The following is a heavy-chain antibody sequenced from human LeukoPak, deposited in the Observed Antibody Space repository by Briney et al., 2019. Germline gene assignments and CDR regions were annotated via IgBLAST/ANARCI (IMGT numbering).Heavy chain of an antibody. Sequence: GGSLRLSCAASGFTFSSYAMSWVRQAPGKGLEWVSAISGSGGSTYYADSVKGRFTISRDNYKNTLYLQMNRLRAEDTAVYYCAKDRLSGYYFVGGFFDYWGQGTLVTVSS. CDR2: ISGSGGST. J-gene: IGHJ4*02. CDR3: AKDRLSGYYFVGGFFDY. D-gene: IGHD3-22*01. CDR1: GFTFSSYA. V-gene: IGHV3-23*01.